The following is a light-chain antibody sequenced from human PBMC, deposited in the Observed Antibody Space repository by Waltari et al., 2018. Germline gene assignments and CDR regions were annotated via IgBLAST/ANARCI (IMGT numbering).Light chain of an antibody. CDR3: QQANSFPIT. Sequence: DIQMTQSPSSVSASVVDRVTITCRASQAIGNRLAWYQQKPGKAPNLLIYGTSSLQTGVPSRFSGSGSGTEFTLTISSLQPEDFATYYCQQANSFPITFGPGTKVDVK. CDR1: QAIGNR. J-gene: IGKJ3*01. CDR2: GTS. V-gene: IGKV1-12*01.